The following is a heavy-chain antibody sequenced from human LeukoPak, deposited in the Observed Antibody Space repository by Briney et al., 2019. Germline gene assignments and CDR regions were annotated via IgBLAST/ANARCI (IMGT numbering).Heavy chain of an antibody. CDR2: IKQDGSKK. CDR1: GFTFSSYW. V-gene: IGHV3-7*04. D-gene: IGHD3-22*01. Sequence: GSLRLSCAASGFTFSSYWMSWVRQAPGKGLEWVANIKQDGSKKYYVDSVKGRFTISRDNAKNSLYLQMNSLRAEDTAVYYCARDSSGYYYPDALDIWGQGTMVTVSS. CDR3: ARDSSGYYYPDALDI. J-gene: IGHJ3*02.